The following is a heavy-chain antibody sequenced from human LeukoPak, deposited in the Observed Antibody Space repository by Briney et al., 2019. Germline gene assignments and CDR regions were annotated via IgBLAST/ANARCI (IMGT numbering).Heavy chain of an antibody. D-gene: IGHD1-14*01. CDR3: ARAYKASPLHNAIDS. Sequence: SETLSLTCAVYGGSFSGYFWSWIRQTPGKGLEWIGETDHSGTTNYNPSLKSRVIISPDASKSQFSLKVNSVTAADTAVYYCARAYKASPLHNAIDSWGQGTLVTVSS. V-gene: IGHV4-34*01. J-gene: IGHJ4*02. CDR1: GGSFSGYF. CDR2: TDHSGTT.